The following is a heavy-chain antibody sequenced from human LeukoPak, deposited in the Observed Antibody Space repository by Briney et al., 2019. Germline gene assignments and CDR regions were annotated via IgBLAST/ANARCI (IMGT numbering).Heavy chain of an antibody. CDR2: FDPEDGEI. Sequence: GASVKVSCKVSEYTLTELSMHWVRQAPGKGLEWLGGFDPEDGEIIYAQKFQGRVTMSDDTSTDTAYMELGSLRSDDTAVYYCAADRGDYSGSYWTAFDIWGQGTTVTVSS. J-gene: IGHJ3*02. V-gene: IGHV1-24*01. CDR3: AADRGDYSGSYWTAFDI. D-gene: IGHD1-26*01. CDR1: EYTLTELS.